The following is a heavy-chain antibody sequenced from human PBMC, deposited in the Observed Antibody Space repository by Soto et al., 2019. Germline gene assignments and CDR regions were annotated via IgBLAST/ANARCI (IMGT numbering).Heavy chain of an antibody. CDR3: ASDVEAYYYDSSGLGGYFDY. D-gene: IGHD3-22*01. Sequence: GGSLRLSCAASGFTFSSYGMHWVRQAPGKGLEWVAVISYDGSNKYYADSVKGRFTISRDNSKNTLYLQMNSLRAEDTAVYYCASDVEAYYYDSSGLGGYFDYWGQGTLVTVSS. CDR2: ISYDGSNK. V-gene: IGHV3-30*03. CDR1: GFTFSSYG. J-gene: IGHJ4*02.